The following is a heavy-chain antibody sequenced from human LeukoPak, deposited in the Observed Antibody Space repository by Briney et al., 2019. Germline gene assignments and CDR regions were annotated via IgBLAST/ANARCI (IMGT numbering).Heavy chain of an antibody. Sequence: PSETLSLTCTVSGGSISSYYWSWIRQPPGKGLEWIGYIYTSGSTNYNPSLKSRVTISVDTSKNRFSLKLSSVTAADTAVYYCASSSKPQPFYYYYYYMDVWGKGTTVTVSS. CDR3: ASSSKPQPFYYYYYYMDV. CDR1: GGSISSYY. J-gene: IGHJ6*03. CDR2: IYTSGST. V-gene: IGHV4-4*09. D-gene: IGHD4-11*01.